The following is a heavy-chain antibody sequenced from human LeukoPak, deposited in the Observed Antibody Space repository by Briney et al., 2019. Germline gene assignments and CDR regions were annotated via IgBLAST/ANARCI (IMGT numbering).Heavy chain of an antibody. CDR3: ARTVSSSGWYFDS. V-gene: IGHV3-21*04. CDR1: GFTFSSYS. J-gene: IGHJ4*02. Sequence: GGSLRLSCAASGFTFSSYSMNWVRQAPGKGLEWVSSISSSSSYIYYADSVKGRFTISRDNAKNSLYLQMNSLRAEDTAVYYCARTVSSSGWYFDSGGQGSLATVSS. D-gene: IGHD6-25*01. CDR2: ISSSSSYI.